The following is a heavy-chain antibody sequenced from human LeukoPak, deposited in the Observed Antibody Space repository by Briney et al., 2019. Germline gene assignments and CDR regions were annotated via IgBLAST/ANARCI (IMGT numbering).Heavy chain of an antibody. CDR2: IYYSGST. Sequence: SQTLSLTCTVSGGSISSGGYYWSWIRQHPGKGLEWIGYIYYSGSTNYNPSLKSRVTISVDTSKNQFSLKLSSVTAADTAVYFCARQLRGEAVAGHLQPFDYWGQGTLVTVSS. CDR3: ARQLRGEAVAGHLQPFDY. J-gene: IGHJ4*02. D-gene: IGHD6-19*01. CDR1: GGSISSGGYY. V-gene: IGHV4-31*03.